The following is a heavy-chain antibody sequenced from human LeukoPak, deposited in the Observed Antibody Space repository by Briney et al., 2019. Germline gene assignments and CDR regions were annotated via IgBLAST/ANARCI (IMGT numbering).Heavy chain of an antibody. CDR1: GFTFDAFV. V-gene: IGHV3-9*01. Sequence: GGSLRLSCAASGFTFDAFVVHWVRPAPGKGLEWVSCISWNSGSIGYADSVKGRFTISRDNAEKSLYLQMNSLRAEDTALYYCAKGAPGNYYYMDVWGTGTTVTVSS. J-gene: IGHJ6*03. CDR3: AKGAPGNYYYMDV. CDR2: ISWNSGSI.